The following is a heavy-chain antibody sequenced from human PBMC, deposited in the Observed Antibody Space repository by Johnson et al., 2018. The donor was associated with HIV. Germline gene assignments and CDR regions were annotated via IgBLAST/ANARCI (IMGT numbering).Heavy chain of an antibody. Sequence: VQLVESGGGLVQPGGSLRLSCAASGFTFSTYDMYWVRQATGKGLEWVSTIGTAGDTYYAGSVKGRFTISRENANNSLYLQMNSLRAGDTGVYYCAGRSMRSDAFDLWGPGTMVTVSS. J-gene: IGHJ3*01. V-gene: IGHV3-13*01. CDR1: GFTFSTYD. CDR3: AGRSMRSDAFDL. CDR2: IGTAGDT. D-gene: IGHD2-8*01.